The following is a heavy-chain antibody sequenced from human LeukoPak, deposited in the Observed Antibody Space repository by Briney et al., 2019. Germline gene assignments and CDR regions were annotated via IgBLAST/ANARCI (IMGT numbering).Heavy chain of an antibody. Sequence: SETLSLTCTVSGGSISSYYWSWIRQPPGKGLEWIGYIYYSGSTNYNPSLKSRVTISVDTSKNQFSLKLSSVTAADTAVYYCARGFAYSYYYYMDVWGKGTTVTVSS. CDR2: IYYSGST. D-gene: IGHD2-15*01. V-gene: IGHV4-59*01. CDR1: GGSISSYY. J-gene: IGHJ6*03. CDR3: ARGFAYSYYYYMDV.